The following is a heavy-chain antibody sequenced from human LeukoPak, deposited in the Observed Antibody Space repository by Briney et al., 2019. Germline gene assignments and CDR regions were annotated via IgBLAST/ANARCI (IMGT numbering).Heavy chain of an antibody. CDR1: GYTFTGYY. V-gene: IGHV1-2*02. CDR2: INPNSGGT. Sequence: ASVKVSCKASGYTFTGYYMHWVRQAPGQGLEWMGWINPNSGGTNYAQKFQGRVTITRDTSISTAYMELSRLRSDDTAVYYCARALGYCTNGVCYDYFDYWGQGTLVTVSS. J-gene: IGHJ4*02. D-gene: IGHD2-8*01. CDR3: ARALGYCTNGVCYDYFDY.